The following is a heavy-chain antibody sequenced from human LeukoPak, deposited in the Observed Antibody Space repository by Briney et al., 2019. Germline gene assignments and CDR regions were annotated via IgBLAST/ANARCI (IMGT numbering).Heavy chain of an antibody. V-gene: IGHV3-48*01. Sequence: QPGGSLRLSCAASGFTFSSYSMNWVRQAPGKGLEWVSYISSSSSTIYYADSVKGRFTISRDNAKNSLFLQMNNLRAEDMAVYYCARDGLWSGKFDSWGQGTLVTVSS. CDR1: GFTFSSYS. J-gene: IGHJ4*02. D-gene: IGHD3-3*01. CDR2: ISSSSSTI. CDR3: ARDGLWSGKFDS.